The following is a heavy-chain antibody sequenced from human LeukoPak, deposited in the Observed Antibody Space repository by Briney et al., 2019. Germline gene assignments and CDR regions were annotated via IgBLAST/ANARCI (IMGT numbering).Heavy chain of an antibody. CDR1: GFTFSSYE. V-gene: IGHV3-48*03. CDR3: ARVPRWYVIDY. D-gene: IGHD4-23*01. Sequence: QPGGSLRLSCAASGFTFSSYEMKWVRQAPGKGLEWVPYISSSGSTIYYADSVKGRFTISRDNAKNSLYLQMNSLRAEDTAVYYCARVPRWYVIDYWGQGTLVTVSS. J-gene: IGHJ4*02. CDR2: ISSSGSTI.